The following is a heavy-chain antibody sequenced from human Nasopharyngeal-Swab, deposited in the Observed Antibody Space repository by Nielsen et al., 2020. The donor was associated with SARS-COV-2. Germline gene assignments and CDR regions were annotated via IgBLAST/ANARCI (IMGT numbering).Heavy chain of an antibody. D-gene: IGHD6-13*01. J-gene: IGHJ6*02. CDR2: ISYDGSKK. Sequence: GGSLRLSCAASGLTFSGYAMHWVRQAPGKGLEWVAVISYDGSKKYYADSVKGRFTISRDNSKNTLYLQMNSLRAEDTAVYYCARDQGSSWYTYYYYYGMDVWGQGTTVTVSS. V-gene: IGHV3-30-3*01. CDR3: ARDQGSSWYTYYYYYGMDV. CDR1: GLTFSGYA.